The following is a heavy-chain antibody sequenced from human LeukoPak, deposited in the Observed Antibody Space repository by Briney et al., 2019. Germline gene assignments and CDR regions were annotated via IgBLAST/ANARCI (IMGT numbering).Heavy chain of an antibody. D-gene: IGHD4-17*01. J-gene: IGHJ4*02. CDR3: ARDYGDYGETFDY. CDR2: INPNSGST. V-gene: IGHV1-2*02. CDR1: GYTFTGYY. Sequence: ASVKVSCKASGYTFTGYYMHWVRQAPGQGLEWMGWINPNSGSTNYAQKFQGRVTMTRDTSISTAYMELSRLRSDDTAVYYCARDYGDYGETFDYWGQGTLVTVSS.